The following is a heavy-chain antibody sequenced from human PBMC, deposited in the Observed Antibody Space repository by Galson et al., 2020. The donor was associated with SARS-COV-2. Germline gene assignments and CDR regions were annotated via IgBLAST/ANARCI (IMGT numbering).Heavy chain of an antibody. D-gene: IGHD2-15*01. CDR1: GFSATNNY. Sequence: QLGEPLKNSFEVSGFSATNNYMSCVRQVPGTGLEWVSVLFTIGATYYADSVTVRFTIPRDFSKKILYLQMDRLRPYDTALYYCETSPSLGSVFDGFAFWGRGTLVKVSS. V-gene: IGHV3-53*05. CDR2: LFTIGAT. J-gene: IGHJ4*02. CDR3: ETSPSLGSVFDGFAF.